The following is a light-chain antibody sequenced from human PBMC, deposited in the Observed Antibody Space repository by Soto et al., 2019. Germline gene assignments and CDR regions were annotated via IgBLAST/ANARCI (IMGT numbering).Light chain of an antibody. CDR2: DVN. Sequence: QSALTQPPSASGSPGQSLTISCNETSSYVGHYNFVSWYQQHPGKAPKLMISDVNKRPSGVPDRFSGSKSGNTASLTVSGLQAEDEADYYCSSYAGSNNWVFGGGTKLTVL. J-gene: IGLJ3*02. V-gene: IGLV2-8*01. CDR3: SSYAGSNNWV. CDR1: SSYVGHYNF.